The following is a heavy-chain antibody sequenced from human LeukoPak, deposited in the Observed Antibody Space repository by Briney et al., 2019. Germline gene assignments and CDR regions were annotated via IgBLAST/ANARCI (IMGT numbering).Heavy chain of an antibody. CDR1: GLTFSGYW. CDR3: ASGNWNDRAFHI. V-gene: IGHV3-7*01. J-gene: IGHJ3*02. Sequence: PGGSLRLSCAASGLTFSGYWMSWVRQAPGKGLEWVANIKQDGSEKYYVDSVKGRFTISRDNAKNSLYLQMNSLRVEDTAVYYCASGNWNDRAFHIWGQGTMVIVSS. D-gene: IGHD1-20*01. CDR2: IKQDGSEK.